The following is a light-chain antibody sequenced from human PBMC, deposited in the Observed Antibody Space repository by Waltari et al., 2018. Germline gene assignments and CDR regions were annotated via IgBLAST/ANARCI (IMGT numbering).Light chain of an antibody. V-gene: IGKV3-20*01. J-gene: IGKJ1*01. CDR3: QKYGTLPAT. CDR2: DAS. Sequence: EIVLTQSPGTLSFSPGDRATLSCRASQSVSRTLACYQQKPGQAPRLLIYDASSRATGVPERFSGSGSGTDFSLTISRLEPEDFAVYYCQKYGTLPATFGQGTKVEIK. CDR1: QSVSRT.